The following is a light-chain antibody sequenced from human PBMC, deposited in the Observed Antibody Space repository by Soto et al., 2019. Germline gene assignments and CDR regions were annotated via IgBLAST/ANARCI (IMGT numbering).Light chain of an antibody. CDR3: QQYGSSPWT. V-gene: IGKV3-20*01. J-gene: IGKJ1*01. CDR2: GIS. Sequence: EIVMTQSRATLSVSPGEIATLSFRASQSFNSNYLAWYQQKPGQAPRLLIYGISKGATDIPDRFSGSGSGTEFTLSISSLQSEDFAVYYCQQYGSSPWTFGQGTKVDIK. CDR1: QSFNSNY.